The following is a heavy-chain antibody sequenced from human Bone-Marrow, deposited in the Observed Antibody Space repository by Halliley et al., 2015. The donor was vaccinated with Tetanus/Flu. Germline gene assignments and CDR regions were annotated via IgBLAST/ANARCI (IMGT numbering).Heavy chain of an antibody. D-gene: IGHD2-21*01. Sequence: LEWVSGINTDGDTYYPGSVKGRFTISRENAKNSLYLQMNSLRAGDTAVYYCARGIRFYGMDVWGQGTTVPVSS. CDR2: INTDGDT. J-gene: IGHJ6*02. V-gene: IGHV3-13*01. CDR3: ARGIRFYGMDV.